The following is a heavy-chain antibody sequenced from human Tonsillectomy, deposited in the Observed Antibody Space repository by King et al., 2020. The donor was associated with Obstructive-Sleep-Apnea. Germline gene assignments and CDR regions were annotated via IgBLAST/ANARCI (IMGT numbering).Heavy chain of an antibody. D-gene: IGHD6-19*01. CDR3: ARGKYSSGWYPLDY. J-gene: IGHJ4*02. Sequence: VQLVQSGGEVKEPGASVKVSCKASGYTFSSNDINWVRQATVQGLEWMGWMNTNSGNTGYAQKFQGRVSMTRNTSITTAYMELAGLTTDDTAVYFCARGKYSSGWYPLDYWGQGILVTVSS. CDR2: MNTNSGNT. V-gene: IGHV1-8*01. CDR1: GYTFSSND.